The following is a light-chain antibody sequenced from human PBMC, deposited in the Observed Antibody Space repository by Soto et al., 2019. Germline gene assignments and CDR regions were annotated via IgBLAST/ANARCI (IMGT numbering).Light chain of an antibody. Sequence: QSVLTQPASVSGSLGQSITISCTGSSSDVGGYNYVSWYQQHPGQAPRLLIHEVTNRPSGVSDRFSGSKSANTASLTISGLQAEDEAHDYCSSYTTFRTPHVAFGGGTKVTVL. J-gene: IGLJ2*01. CDR2: EVT. CDR3: SSYTTFRTPHVA. V-gene: IGLV2-14*01. CDR1: SSDVGGYNY.